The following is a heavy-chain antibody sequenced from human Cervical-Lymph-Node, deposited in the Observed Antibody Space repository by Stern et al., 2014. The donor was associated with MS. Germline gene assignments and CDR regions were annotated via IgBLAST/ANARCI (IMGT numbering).Heavy chain of an antibody. CDR2: INIDGSST. J-gene: IGHJ6*02. D-gene: IGHD1-26*01. CDR3: TSGNYGMDV. CDR1: GFTFSSAW. V-gene: IGHV3-74*01. Sequence: EVQLVESGGGLVKPGGALRLSWEASGFTFSSAWMYWVRQAPGKGLVGVSRINIDGSSTYYADSVKGRFNTSRDNAKSTLYLQMNSLRAEDTAVYYCTSGNYGMDVWGQGTTVTVSS.